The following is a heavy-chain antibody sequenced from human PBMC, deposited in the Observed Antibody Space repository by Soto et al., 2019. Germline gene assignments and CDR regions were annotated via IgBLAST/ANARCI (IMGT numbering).Heavy chain of an antibody. D-gene: IGHD1-26*01. CDR2: ISSSGSTI. J-gene: IGHJ4*02. CDR3: ARWELLTGFDC. V-gene: IGHV3-48*03. CDR1: GFTFRTSE. Sequence: EVQLVESGGGLVQPGGSLRLSCAASGFTFRTSELSWVRQAPGKGLEWVSYISSSGSTIPYADSVKGRFTISRDNAKKSLYLQMNSLRAADTAVYYCARWELLTGFDCWGQGTLVTVSS.